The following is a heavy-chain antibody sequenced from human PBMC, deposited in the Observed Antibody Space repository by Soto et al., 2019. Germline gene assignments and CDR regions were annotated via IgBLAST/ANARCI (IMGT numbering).Heavy chain of an antibody. CDR3: ARLNMVRGYYYGMEV. J-gene: IGHJ6*02. CDR1: VYTFSDFW. CDR2: IYPGDSDT. D-gene: IGHD3-10*01. V-gene: IGHV5-51*01. Sequence: PLKVSCNGSVYTFSDFWSAWVLQKPFKGLEWMGIIYPGDSDTRYSPSFQGQVTISADKSISTAYLQWSSLKASDTAMYYCARLNMVRGYYYGMEVWGQGTTVTVSS.